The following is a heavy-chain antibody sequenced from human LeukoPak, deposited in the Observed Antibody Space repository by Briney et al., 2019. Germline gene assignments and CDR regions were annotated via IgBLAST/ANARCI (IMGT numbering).Heavy chain of an antibody. CDR3: ARWGLNSGYSTRFDY. D-gene: IGHD3-22*01. CDR1: GYSFTNYW. CDR2: IYPGNSDT. J-gene: IGHJ4*02. V-gene: IGHV5-51*01. Sequence: GESLKISRQGSGYSFTNYWIGWVRQMPGKGLEWMGIIYPGNSDTRYSPSFQGQVTISADKSISTAYLQWSSLKASDTAMYYCARWGLNSGYSTRFDYWGQGTLVTVSS.